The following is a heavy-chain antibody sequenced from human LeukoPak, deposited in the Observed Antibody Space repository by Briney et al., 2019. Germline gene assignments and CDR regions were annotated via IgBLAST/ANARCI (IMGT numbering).Heavy chain of an antibody. CDR3: ARDLEMATIGPGSYGMDV. J-gene: IGHJ6*02. D-gene: IGHD5-24*01. Sequence: PGGSLRLSCAASGFTFSSYEMNWVRQAPGKGPEWVSYISSSGSTIYFADSVKGRFTISRDNAKNSLYLQMNSLRAEDTAVYYCARDLEMATIGPGSYGMDVWGQGTTVTVSS. V-gene: IGHV3-48*03. CDR1: GFTFSSYE. CDR2: ISSSGSTI.